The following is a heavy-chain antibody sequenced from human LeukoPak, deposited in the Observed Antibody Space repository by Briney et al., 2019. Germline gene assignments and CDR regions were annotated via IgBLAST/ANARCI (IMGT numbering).Heavy chain of an antibody. CDR3: RAATKYLDYYYDY. D-gene: IGHD3-22*01. CDR1: GGTFSSYA. J-gene: IGHJ4*02. Sequence: GSSVKLSCKASGGTFSSYAISWVRQAPGQGLEWMGRIIPILGIANYAQKFQGRVTITADKSTSTAYMELSSLTIEDTAVYYCRAATKYLDYYYDYWGQGTLVTVSS. CDR2: IIPILGIA. V-gene: IGHV1-69*04.